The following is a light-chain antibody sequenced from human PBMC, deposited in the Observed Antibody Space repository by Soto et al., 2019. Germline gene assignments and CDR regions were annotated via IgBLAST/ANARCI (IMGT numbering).Light chain of an antibody. J-gene: IGKJ1*01. Sequence: DIVMTQSPDSLAVSLGEXATINCKSSQNLLYSSNNKNYLAWYQQKPGQPPKLLIYWASTRESGVPDRFSGSGSGTDFTLTISSLQAEDVAFYYCQQYYTAPTWTFGQGTKVDIK. CDR2: WAS. CDR1: QNLLYSSNNKNY. V-gene: IGKV4-1*01. CDR3: QQYYTAPTWT.